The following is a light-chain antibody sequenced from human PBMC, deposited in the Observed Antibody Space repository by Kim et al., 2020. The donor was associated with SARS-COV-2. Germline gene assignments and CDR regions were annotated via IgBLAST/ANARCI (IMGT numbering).Light chain of an antibody. J-gene: IGLJ2*01. Sequence: ALGQPVRITCQGDSLRSYYATGYQQKPGQAPILLIYGKNNRPSGIPDRFSGSSSGNTASLTITGTQAGDEADYYCNSRDTNDIVLFGGGTQLTVL. CDR1: SLRSYY. CDR3: NSRDTNDIVL. V-gene: IGLV3-19*01. CDR2: GKN.